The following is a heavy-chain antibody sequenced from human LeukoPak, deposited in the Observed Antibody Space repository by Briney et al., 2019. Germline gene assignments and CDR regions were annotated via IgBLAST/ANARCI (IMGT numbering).Heavy chain of an antibody. J-gene: IGHJ4*02. CDR3: ARLRDSHLDTAMSYFDY. D-gene: IGHD5-18*01. CDR1: GGSMSNSSYY. CDR2: IYYTGST. Sequence: SETLSLTCTVSGGSMSNSSYYWGWIRQPPGKGLEWIGSIYYTGSTYYNPSFKSRITISVDTSKNQFSLKVISVTAADTAVYYCARLRDSHLDTAMSYFDYWGQGTLVTVSS. V-gene: IGHV4-39*01.